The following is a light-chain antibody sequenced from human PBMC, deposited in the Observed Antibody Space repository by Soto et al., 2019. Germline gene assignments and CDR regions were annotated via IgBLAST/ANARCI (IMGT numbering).Light chain of an antibody. V-gene: IGKV1-9*01. CDR1: QGISTY. CDR2: AAS. J-gene: IGKJ5*01. Sequence: DIQLTQSPSFLSASVGDRVTITCRASQGISTYLAWYQQKPGKAPKLLIYAASTLQSGVPLSFSGSGSGTSFTLTLSSLQPEDFATYYCQQLLSYPITFGQGTRLEIK. CDR3: QQLLSYPIT.